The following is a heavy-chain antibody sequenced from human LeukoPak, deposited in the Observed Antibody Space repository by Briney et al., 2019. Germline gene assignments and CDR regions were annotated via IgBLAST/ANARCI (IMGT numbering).Heavy chain of an antibody. Sequence: GGSLRLSCAASGFTFSSYGMHWVRQAPGKGLEWVAVIWYDGSNIYYADSVKGRFTISRDNSKNTLYLQMDNLRAEDTAVYYCARDRGRGSSHNDYWGQGILVTVSS. D-gene: IGHD2-15*01. CDR3: ARDRGRGSSHNDY. CDR2: IWYDGSNI. J-gene: IGHJ4*02. V-gene: IGHV3-33*01. CDR1: GFTFSSYG.